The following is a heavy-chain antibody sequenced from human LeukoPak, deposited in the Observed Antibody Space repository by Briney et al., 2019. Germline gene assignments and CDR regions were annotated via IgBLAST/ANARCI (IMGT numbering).Heavy chain of an antibody. Sequence: SETLSLTCTVSGGSISSSSYYWGWIRQPPGKGLEWIGSIYYSGSTYYNPSLKSRVTISVDTSKNQFSLKLSSVTAADTAVYYCAGSSGGSRYYYYGMDVWGQGTTVTVSS. V-gene: IGHV4-39*07. D-gene: IGHD2-15*01. CDR1: GGSISSSSYY. CDR2: IYYSGST. J-gene: IGHJ6*02. CDR3: AGSSGGSRYYYYGMDV.